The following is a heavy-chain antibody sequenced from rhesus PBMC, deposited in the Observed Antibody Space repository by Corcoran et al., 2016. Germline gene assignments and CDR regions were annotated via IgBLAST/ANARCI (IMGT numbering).Heavy chain of an antibody. CDR2: IRNKANSYTT. V-gene: IGHV3-13*01. Sequence: EVQLVESGGGLVQPGGFLRLACAASGSTLSNYYMHWVRRDKGIGLEWVGLIRNKANSYTTEYAAAVKGRFTISRDDSKNTLYLQMSSLKTEDTAVYYCTTGNIWTGYGLDSWGQGVVVTVSS. D-gene: IGHD3-3*01. CDR1: GSTLSNYY. CDR3: TTGNIWTGYGLDS. J-gene: IGHJ6*01.